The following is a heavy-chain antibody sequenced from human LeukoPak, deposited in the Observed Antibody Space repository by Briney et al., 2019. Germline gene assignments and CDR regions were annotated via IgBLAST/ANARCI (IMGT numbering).Heavy chain of an antibody. V-gene: IGHV1-2*04. Sequence: ASVKVSCKASGYTFTSYGISWVRQAPGQGLEWMGWINPNSGGTNYAQKFQGWVTMTRDTSISTAYMELSRLRSDDTAVYYCARDYYGYCSGGSCFEASDAFDIWGQGTMVTVSS. J-gene: IGHJ3*02. CDR2: INPNSGGT. CDR3: ARDYYGYCSGGSCFEASDAFDI. CDR1: GYTFTSYG. D-gene: IGHD2-15*01.